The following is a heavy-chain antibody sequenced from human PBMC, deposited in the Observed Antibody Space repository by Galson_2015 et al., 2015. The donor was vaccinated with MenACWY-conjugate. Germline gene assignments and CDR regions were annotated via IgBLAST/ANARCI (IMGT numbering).Heavy chain of an antibody. J-gene: IGHJ4*02. CDR3: ATNTEMTGTPVPPGY. V-gene: IGHV3-21*01. CDR1: GFTFSRYS. Sequence: SLRLSCAASGFTFSRYSMNWVRQAPGKGLEWVSSISSSSTYIYYTDSVKGRFTITRDNAKNSLYLQMNSLRAEDTAVYYCATNTEMTGTPVPPGYWGQGTLVTVSS. D-gene: IGHD1-7*01. CDR2: ISSSSTYI.